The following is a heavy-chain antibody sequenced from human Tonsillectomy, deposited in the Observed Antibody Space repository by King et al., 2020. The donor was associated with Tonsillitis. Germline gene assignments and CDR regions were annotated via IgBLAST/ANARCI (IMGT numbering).Heavy chain of an antibody. D-gene: IGHD6-13*01. Sequence: VQLVESGAEVKKPGASVKVSCTASGYTFIGYDIHWVRQAPGQGPEWMGWINPNSGGTKYAQQFQGRVTMTRDTSISTAYMERSRLKSDDTAVYYCARVLIAAAGLYYYGMDVWGQGTTVTVSS. J-gene: IGHJ6*02. CDR3: ARVLIAAAGLYYYGMDV. V-gene: IGHV1-2*02. CDR2: INPNSGGT. CDR1: GYTFIGYD.